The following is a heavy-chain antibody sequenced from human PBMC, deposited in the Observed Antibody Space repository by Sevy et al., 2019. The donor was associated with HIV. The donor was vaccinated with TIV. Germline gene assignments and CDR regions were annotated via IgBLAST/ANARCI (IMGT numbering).Heavy chain of an antibody. Sequence: ASVKVSCKASGYTFTSYAIHWVRQAPGQRLEWMGWLNPGDGNTKYSQKFQGRVTITRDTSASTTYMELSSLRSEDTAVYYCARSVIPTAIFDYWVRGTLVTVSS. V-gene: IGHV1-3*01. CDR3: ARSVIPTAIFDY. D-gene: IGHD2-2*01. CDR2: LNPGDGNT. CDR1: GYTFTSYA. J-gene: IGHJ4*02.